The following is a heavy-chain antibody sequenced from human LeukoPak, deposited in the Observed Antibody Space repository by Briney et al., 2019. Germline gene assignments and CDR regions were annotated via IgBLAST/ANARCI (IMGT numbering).Heavy chain of an antibody. J-gene: IGHJ6*03. V-gene: IGHV1-46*01. Sequence: GASVKVSCKASGYTFTSYGISWVRQAPGQGLEWMGIINPSGGSTSYAQKFQGRVTMTRDMSTSTVYMELSSLRSEDTAVYYCARELRRDMDVWGKGTTVPVSS. CDR1: GYTFTSYG. CDR3: ARELRRDMDV. CDR2: INPSGGST. D-gene: IGHD4-17*01.